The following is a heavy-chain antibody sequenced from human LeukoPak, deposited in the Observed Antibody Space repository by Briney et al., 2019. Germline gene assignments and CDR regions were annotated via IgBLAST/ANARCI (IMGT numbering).Heavy chain of an antibody. CDR1: GGSISSVDYY. D-gene: IGHD3-10*01. Sequence: PSDTLSLTCTVSGGSISSVDYYWSWIRQPPGKGLEWIGYIYYSGSTYYNPSLKSRVTISVDTSKNQFSLKLSSVTAADTAVYYCARDRAVGLRAFDIWGQGTMVTVSS. CDR2: IYYSGST. J-gene: IGHJ3*02. V-gene: IGHV4-30-4*02. CDR3: ARDRAVGLRAFDI.